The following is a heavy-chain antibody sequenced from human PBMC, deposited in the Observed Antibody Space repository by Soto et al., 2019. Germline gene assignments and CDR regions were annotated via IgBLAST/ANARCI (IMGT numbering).Heavy chain of an antibody. D-gene: IGHD6-19*01. CDR1: GFTVSSYA. CDR2: ISGSVGGT. J-gene: IGHJ4*02. CDR3: AKVGANIAVTAPFDY. Sequence: EVQRLESGGDLVQPGGSLRLSCAASGFTVSSYAMSWVRQAPGKGLEWVSGISGSVGGTYYVVSVRGRFTIARDNSNNPTYLQKNSLKVEDRGLYYCAKVGANIAVTAPFDYWGQGTQVIVSS. V-gene: IGHV3-23*01.